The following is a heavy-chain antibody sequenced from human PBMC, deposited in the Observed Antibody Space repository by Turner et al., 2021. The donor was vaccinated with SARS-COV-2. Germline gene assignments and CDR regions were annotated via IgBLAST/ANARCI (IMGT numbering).Heavy chain of an antibody. CDR3: ARDRFRDSVAGTKRNYKYGMDV. Sequence: QVQLQQSGPGLVKPSETLSLTCTVSGGSISSYYWSWIRQSPGKGLEWIGYIFYRGSTKYNPALEGRVTISVDTSKNQFSLKLDSMTTADTAVYFCARDRFRDSVAGTKRNYKYGMDVWGQGTTVTVSS. D-gene: IGHD6-19*01. V-gene: IGHV4-59*01. CDR1: GGSISSYY. J-gene: IGHJ6*02. CDR2: IFYRGST.